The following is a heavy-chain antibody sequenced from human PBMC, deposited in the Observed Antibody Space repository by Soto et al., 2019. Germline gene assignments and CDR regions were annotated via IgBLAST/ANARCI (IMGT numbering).Heavy chain of an antibody. D-gene: IGHD6-13*01. Sequence: GGSLRLSCAASGFTFSSYGMHWVRQAPGKGLEWVAVISDNGSNKYYADSVKGRFTISRDNSKNTLYLQMNNLRGEDTALYYCAKERSSSWYYFDYWGQGTLVTVSS. CDR1: GFTFSSYG. J-gene: IGHJ4*02. V-gene: IGHV3-30*18. CDR3: AKERSSSWYYFDY. CDR2: ISDNGSNK.